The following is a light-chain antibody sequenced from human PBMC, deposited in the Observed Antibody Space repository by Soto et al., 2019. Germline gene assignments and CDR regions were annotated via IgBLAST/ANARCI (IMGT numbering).Light chain of an antibody. CDR1: QGISSW. V-gene: IGKV1-12*01. CDR2: AAS. J-gene: IGKJ4*01. CDR3: QQASSFPLT. Sequence: DIQMTQSPSSVSASVGDRFTITCRASQGISSWLGWYQQKPGQAPKLLIFAASSLQSGVPPRFSGSESGTEFTLTISSLQPEDVATYYCQQASSFPLTFGGGTKVDIK.